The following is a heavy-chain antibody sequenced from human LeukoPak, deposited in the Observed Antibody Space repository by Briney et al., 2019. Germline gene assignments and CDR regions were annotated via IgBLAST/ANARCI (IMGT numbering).Heavy chain of an antibody. CDR3: ARAGWYWSFDY. V-gene: IGHV4-34*01. Sequence: PSETLSLTCAVYGGSFSGYYWSWIRQPPGKGLEWIGEINHSGSTNYNPSLKSRVTISVDTSKNQFSLKLSSVTAADTAVYYCARAGWYWSFDYWGQGTLVTVSS. CDR1: GGSFSGYY. CDR2: INHSGST. D-gene: IGHD6-19*01. J-gene: IGHJ4*02.